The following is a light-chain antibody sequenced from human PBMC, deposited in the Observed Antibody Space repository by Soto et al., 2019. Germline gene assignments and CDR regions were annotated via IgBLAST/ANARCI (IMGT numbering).Light chain of an antibody. Sequence: SALTQPRSVSGSPGQSVTISCTGTSSDVGGYNYVSWYQQHPGKAPKLMIYDVSKRPSGVPDRFSGSKSGNTASLTISGLQAEDEADYYCCSYAGRFYVFGTGTKLTVL. CDR1: SSDVGGYNY. CDR2: DVS. CDR3: CSYAGRFYV. J-gene: IGLJ1*01. V-gene: IGLV2-11*01.